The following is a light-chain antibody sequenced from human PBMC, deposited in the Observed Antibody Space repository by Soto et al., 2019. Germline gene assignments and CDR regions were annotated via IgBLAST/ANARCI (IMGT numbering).Light chain of an antibody. V-gene: IGKV3-20*01. Sequence: EIVLTQSPGTLSLSPGERATLSCRASQSVSSSYLAWYQQKPGQAPRLLIYGASSRATGIRDRFSGSGSGTDFTLTISRLAPEDFAVYYCQQYGSSPQTFGQGTKLEIK. J-gene: IGKJ2*01. CDR2: GAS. CDR1: QSVSSSY. CDR3: QQYGSSPQT.